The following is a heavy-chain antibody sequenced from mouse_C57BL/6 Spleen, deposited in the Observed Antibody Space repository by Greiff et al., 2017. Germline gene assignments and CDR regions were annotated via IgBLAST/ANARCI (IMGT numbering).Heavy chain of an antibody. CDR2: IHPNSGST. V-gene: IGHV1-64*01. CDR3: AKRGRGPWFAY. Sequence: VQLQQPGAELVKPGASVKLSCKASGYTFTSYWMHWVKQRPGQGLEWIGMIHPNSGSTNYNEKFKSKATLTVDKSSSTAYMQLSSLTSEDSAVYFCAKRGRGPWFAYWGQGTLVTVSA. CDR1: GYTFTSYW. J-gene: IGHJ3*01.